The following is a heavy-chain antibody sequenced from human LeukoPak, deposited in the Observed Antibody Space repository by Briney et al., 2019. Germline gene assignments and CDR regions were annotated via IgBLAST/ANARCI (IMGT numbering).Heavy chain of an antibody. CDR2: INAGNGNT. CDR3: ARGTDMDSSGSTPDSNWFDP. V-gene: IGHV1-3*03. D-gene: IGHD3-10*01. CDR1: GYTFTSYA. J-gene: IGHJ5*02. Sequence: GASVKVSCKASGYTFTSYAMHWVRQAPGQRLEWMGWINAGNGNTKYSQEFQGRVTITRDTSASTAYMELSSLRSEDTAVYYCARGTDMDSSGSTPDSNWFDPWGQGTLVTVSS.